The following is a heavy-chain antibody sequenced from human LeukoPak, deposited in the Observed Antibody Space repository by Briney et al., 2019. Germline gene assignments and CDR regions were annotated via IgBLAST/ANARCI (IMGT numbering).Heavy chain of an antibody. J-gene: IGHJ5*01. CDR1: GDSVSSNTAA. CDR2: TYYRSKWNH. CDR3: ARDPSGDQGFDC. Sequence: SQTLSLTCAISGDSVSSNTAAWYWIRQSPSRGLEWLGRTYYRSKWNHQYAESVKSRITINADTSKNQFSLQLNSVTPEDTAVYYCARDPSGDQGFDCWGQGTLVTVSS. D-gene: IGHD3-10*01. V-gene: IGHV6-1*01.